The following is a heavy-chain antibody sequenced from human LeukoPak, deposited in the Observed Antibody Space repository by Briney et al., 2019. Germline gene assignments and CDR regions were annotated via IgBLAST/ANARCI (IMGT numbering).Heavy chain of an antibody. V-gene: IGHV2-70*20. J-gene: IGHJ4*02. D-gene: IGHD3-9*01. Sequence: LRLSCAASGFTFSIYAMNWVRQAPGKALEWLALIDWDDDKYYSTSLKTRLTISKDTSKNQVVLTMTNMDPVDTATYYCARIPHGLRYFDWSIAHFDYWGQGTLVTVSS. CDR1: GFTFSIYAM. CDR2: IDWDDDK. CDR3: ARIPHGLRYFDWSIAHFDY.